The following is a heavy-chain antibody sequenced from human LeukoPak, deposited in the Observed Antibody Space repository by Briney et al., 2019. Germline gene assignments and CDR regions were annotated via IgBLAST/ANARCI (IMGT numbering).Heavy chain of an antibody. J-gene: IGHJ3*02. CDR2: INIDGGST. V-gene: IGHV3-74*01. CDR3: ARVYRIAIDGLDAFDI. CDR1: GFTFSGYW. Sequence: PGGSLRLSCAASGFTFSGYWMHWVRQAPGKGLVWVSHINIDGGSTSYADSVKGRFTISRDNAKNTLYLQMNSLRVEDTAVYYCARVYRIAIDGLDAFDIWGQGTMVTVSS. D-gene: IGHD6-13*01.